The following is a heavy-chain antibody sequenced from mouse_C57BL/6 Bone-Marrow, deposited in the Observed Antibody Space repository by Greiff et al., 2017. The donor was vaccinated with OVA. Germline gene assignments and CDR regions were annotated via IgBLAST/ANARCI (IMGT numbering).Heavy chain of an antibody. CDR1: GFNIKDDY. Sequence: VTLKVSGAELVRPGASVKLSCTASGFNIKDDYMHWVKQRPEQGLEWIGWIDPENGDTEYASKFQGKATITADTSSNTAYLQLSSLTSEDTAVYYCTFLLHFDYWGQGTTLTVSS. D-gene: IGHD2-1*01. CDR3: TFLLHFDY. CDR2: IDPENGDT. V-gene: IGHV14-4*01. J-gene: IGHJ2*01.